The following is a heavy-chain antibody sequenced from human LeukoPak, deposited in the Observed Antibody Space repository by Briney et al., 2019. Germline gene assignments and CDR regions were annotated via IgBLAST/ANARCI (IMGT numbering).Heavy chain of an antibody. CDR3: ARGLDSSSDAFDI. Sequence: GGSLRLSCAASGFTFSSYSMNWVRQAPGKGLEWVSSISSSSSYIYYADSVKGRFTISRDNAKNSLYLQMNSLRAVDTAVYYCARGLDSSSDAFDIWGQGTMVTVSS. CDR1: GFTFSSYS. CDR2: ISSSSSYI. J-gene: IGHJ3*02. D-gene: IGHD6-6*01. V-gene: IGHV3-21*01.